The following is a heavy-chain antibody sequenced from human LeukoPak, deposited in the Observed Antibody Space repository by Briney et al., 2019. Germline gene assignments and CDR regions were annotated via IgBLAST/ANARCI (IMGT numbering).Heavy chain of an antibody. CDR2: MYPNSGNT. CDR3: ASPRPTYYYGSGSYYEEDAFDI. CDR1: GYTFTSYD. J-gene: IGHJ3*02. D-gene: IGHD3-10*01. V-gene: IGHV1-8*01. Sequence: ASVKVSCKASGYTFTSYDIDWVRQATGQGLEWMGWMYPNSGNTGYAQKFQGRVTMTRNTSISTAYMELSSLRSEDTAVYYCASPRPTYYYGSGSYYEEDAFDIWGQGTMVTVSS.